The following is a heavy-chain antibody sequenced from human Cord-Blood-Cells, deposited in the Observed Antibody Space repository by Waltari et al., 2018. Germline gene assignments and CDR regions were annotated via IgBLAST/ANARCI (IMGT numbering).Heavy chain of an antibody. CDR3: ARDRTYYDFWSGYYWFDP. CDR2: IYTSGST. Sequence: QVQLQESGPGLVKPSETLSLTCTVSGGSISSYYWSWIRQPAGQGLEWIGRIYTSGSTNYNPSLKSRVTMSVDTSKNQFSLKLSSVTAADTAVYYCARDRTYYDFWSGYYWFDPWGQGTLVTVSS. CDR1: GGSISSYY. D-gene: IGHD3-3*01. J-gene: IGHJ5*02. V-gene: IGHV4-4*07.